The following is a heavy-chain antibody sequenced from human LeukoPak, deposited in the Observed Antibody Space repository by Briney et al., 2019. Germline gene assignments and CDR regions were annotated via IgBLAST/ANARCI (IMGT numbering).Heavy chain of an antibody. J-gene: IGHJ3*02. CDR3: ARGGSRYFDWGAFDI. D-gene: IGHD3-9*01. V-gene: IGHV4-59*01. Sequence: SETLSLTCTVSGGSISSYYWSWIRQPPGKGLEWIGYINYSGSTNYNPSLKSRVIISIDTSKNQFSLKLSSVTAADTAFYYCARGGSRYFDWGAFDIWGQGTMVTVSS. CDR1: GGSISSYY. CDR2: INYSGST.